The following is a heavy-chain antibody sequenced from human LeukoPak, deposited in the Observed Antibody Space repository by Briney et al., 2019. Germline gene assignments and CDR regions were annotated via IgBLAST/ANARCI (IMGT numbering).Heavy chain of an antibody. CDR3: ARDIATIQHQD. CDR2: ISAYSGNT. D-gene: IGHD5-18*01. Sequence: ASVKVSCKASGYTFTNYGISWVRQAPGQGLEWMGWISAYSGNTNCVEKFQGRVTMTTDTSTSTAYMELRSLRSDDTAVYYCARDIATIQHQDWGQGTLVTVSS. CDR1: GYTFTNYG. J-gene: IGHJ4*02. V-gene: IGHV1-18*01.